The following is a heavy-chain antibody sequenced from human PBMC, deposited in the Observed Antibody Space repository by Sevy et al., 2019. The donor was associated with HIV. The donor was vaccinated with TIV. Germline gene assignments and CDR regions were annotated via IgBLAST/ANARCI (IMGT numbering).Heavy chain of an antibody. J-gene: IGHJ4*02. Sequence: ETLSLTCTVSGDSISSSNFYWGWIRQPPGKGLEWIGSIYYSGSTYYNPSLKSRVNISVDTSKAQFSLKLGSVTAADTAVYYCARLFDDSSGPPSDYWGQGTLVTVSS. CDR2: IYYSGST. V-gene: IGHV4-39*01. CDR3: ARLFDDSSGPPSDY. D-gene: IGHD3-22*01. CDR1: GDSISSSNFY.